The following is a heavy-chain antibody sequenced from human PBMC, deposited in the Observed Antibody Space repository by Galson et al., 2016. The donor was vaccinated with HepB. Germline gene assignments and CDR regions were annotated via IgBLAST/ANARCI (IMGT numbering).Heavy chain of an antibody. V-gene: IGHV3-7*01. D-gene: IGHD4-23*01. Sequence: SLRLSCAASGFTFNTYWMPWIRQAPGKGLEWVANMKADGSERHYVDSVRGRFTISRDNAKNSLYLQMNSLRAEDTAVYYCGSRWADYWGQGTLVTVSS. CDR2: MKADGSER. J-gene: IGHJ4*02. CDR3: GSRWADY. CDR1: GFTFNTYW.